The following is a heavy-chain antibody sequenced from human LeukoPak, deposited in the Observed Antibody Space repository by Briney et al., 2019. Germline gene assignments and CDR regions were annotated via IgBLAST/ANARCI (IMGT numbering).Heavy chain of an antibody. V-gene: IGHV3-30*02. Sequence: PGGSLRLSCAASGFIFRNYGMHWIRQAPGKGLEWVAFIRTDGSSESYADSVKGRLTISRDNAKNSLYLQMNSLRAEDTTVYYCARSAPAAAGTGPMDVWGKGTTVTVSS. CDR3: ARSAPAAAGTGPMDV. D-gene: IGHD6-13*01. CDR1: GFIFRNYG. CDR2: IRTDGSSE. J-gene: IGHJ6*03.